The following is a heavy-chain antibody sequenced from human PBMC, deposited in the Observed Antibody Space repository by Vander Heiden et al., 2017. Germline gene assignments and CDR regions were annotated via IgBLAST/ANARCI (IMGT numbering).Heavy chain of an antibody. CDR1: GYTFSNHY. CDR2: INPSGGGT. Sequence: QAQMVQSGAEVKKPGASVKVSCKASGYTFSNHYMHWVRQAPGQGLEWMGRINPSGGGTTYTQRFQDRVTMTIDTSTSTGYMELRSLRSDDTAVYFCARVGGWYLSGMDVWGQGTTVIVSS. J-gene: IGHJ6*02. V-gene: IGHV1-46*01. D-gene: IGHD6-19*01. CDR3: ARVGGWYLSGMDV.